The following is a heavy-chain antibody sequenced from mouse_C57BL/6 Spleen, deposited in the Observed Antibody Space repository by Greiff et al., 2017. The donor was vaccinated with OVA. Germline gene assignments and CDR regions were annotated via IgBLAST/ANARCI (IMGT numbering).Heavy chain of an antibody. Sequence: EVQRVESGPGLVKPSQSLSLTCSVTGYSITSGYYWNWIRQFPGNKLEWMGYISYDGSNNYNPSLKNRISITRDTSKNQFFLKLNFVTTEDTATYYCARVAYYDYDFDYWGQGTTLTVSS. V-gene: IGHV3-6*01. CDR1: GYSITSGYY. J-gene: IGHJ2*01. CDR3: ARVAYYDYDFDY. D-gene: IGHD2-4*01. CDR2: ISYDGSN.